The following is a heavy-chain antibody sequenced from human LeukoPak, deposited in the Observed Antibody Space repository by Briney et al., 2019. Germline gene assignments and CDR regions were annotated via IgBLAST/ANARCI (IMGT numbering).Heavy chain of an antibody. Sequence: SQTLSLTCTVSGGSISSGDYYWSWIRQPPGKGLEWIGYIYYSGSTNYNPSLKSRVTISVDTSKNQFSLKLSSVTAADTAVYYCARCLYSSQPYYYYYMDVWGKGTTVTVSS. J-gene: IGHJ6*03. CDR2: IYYSGST. D-gene: IGHD6-13*01. CDR3: ARCLYSSQPYYYYYMDV. CDR1: GGSISSGDYY. V-gene: IGHV4-30-4*08.